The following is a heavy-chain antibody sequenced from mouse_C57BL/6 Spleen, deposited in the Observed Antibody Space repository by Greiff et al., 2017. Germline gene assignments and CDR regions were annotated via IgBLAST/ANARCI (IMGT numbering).Heavy chain of an antibody. D-gene: IGHD1-1*01. Sequence: VQLQQSGAELVKPGASVKMSCKASGYTFTSYWITWVKQRPGQGLEWIGDIYPGSGSTNYNEKFKSKATLTVDTSSSTAYMQLSSLTSEDSAVYCCAREGLLLRPFAYWGKGTLVTVSA. CDR3: AREGLLLRPFAY. CDR1: GYTFTSYW. J-gene: IGHJ3*01. CDR2: IYPGSGST. V-gene: IGHV1-55*01.